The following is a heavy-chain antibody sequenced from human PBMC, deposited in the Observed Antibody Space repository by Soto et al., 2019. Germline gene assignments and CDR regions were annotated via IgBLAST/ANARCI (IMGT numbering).Heavy chain of an antibody. J-gene: IGHJ4*02. CDR1: GYGFTSYW. V-gene: IGHV5-10-1*01. CDR2: IDPSDSFT. CDR3: VRLVTGISKYYFDY. Sequence: GESLKISCKGSGYGFTSYWISWLRQMPGKGLEWMGRIDPSDSFTNYSQAFQGHVSISADKSISPAYLQWSSLKASDTAMYYCVRLVTGISKYYFDYWGQGTLVTVSS. D-gene: IGHD2-21*02.